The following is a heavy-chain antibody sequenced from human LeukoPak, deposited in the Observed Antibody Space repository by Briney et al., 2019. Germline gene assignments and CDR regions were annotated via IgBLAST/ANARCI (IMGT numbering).Heavy chain of an antibody. Sequence: SQTLSLTCTVSGGSISSGDYYWSWIRQPPGKGLEWIGYIYYSGSTYYNPSLKSRVTISVDTSKNQFSLKLGSVTAADTAVYYCARVYDSSGRHPYYFDYWGQGTLVTVSS. D-gene: IGHD3-22*01. V-gene: IGHV4-30-4*01. CDR3: ARVYDSSGRHPYYFDY. CDR1: GGSISSGDYY. CDR2: IYYSGST. J-gene: IGHJ4*02.